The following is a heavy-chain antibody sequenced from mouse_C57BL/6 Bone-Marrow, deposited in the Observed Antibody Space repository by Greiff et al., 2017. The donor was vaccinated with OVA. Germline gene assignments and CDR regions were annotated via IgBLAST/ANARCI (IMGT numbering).Heavy chain of an antibody. Sequence: EVQLVESGGGLVQPKGSLKLSCAASGFTFNTYAMHWVRQAPGKGLEWVARIRSKSSNYATYYADSVKDSFTISRADSPFILYLPMTHSNTEHTAMDYCVAMDYWGQGTSVTVSS. V-gene: IGHV10-3*01. J-gene: IGHJ4*01. CDR3: VAMDY. CDR1: GFTFNTYA. CDR2: IRSKSSNYAT.